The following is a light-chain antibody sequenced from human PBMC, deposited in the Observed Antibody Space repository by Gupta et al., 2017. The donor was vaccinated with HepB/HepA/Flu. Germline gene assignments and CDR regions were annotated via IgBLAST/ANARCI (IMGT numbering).Light chain of an antibody. V-gene: IGLV2-11*01. CDR1: SSDVGGYNY. CDR3: CSYAGSYTLV. Sequence: QSALTQPRSVSGSPGQSVTISCTGTSSDVGGYNYVSWYQQHPGKAPKLIIFDVDKRPSGVPNRFPGSKSGNTASLTISGLQAEDDTDYYCCSYAGSYTLVFGGGTKVAVL. J-gene: IGLJ3*02. CDR2: DVD.